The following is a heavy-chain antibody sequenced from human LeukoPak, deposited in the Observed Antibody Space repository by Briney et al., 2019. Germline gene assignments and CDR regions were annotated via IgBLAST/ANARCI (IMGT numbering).Heavy chain of an antibody. V-gene: IGHV1-18*01. Sequence: GSVKVSCKASGYTFINYGISWVRQAPGQGLEWMGWISANSGNTKFAQKVQGRITMTTDTSTSTAYMELRSLRSEDTAVYYCATDRQWELLPAFDIWGQGTMVTVSS. CDR2: ISANSGNT. CDR1: GYTFINYG. J-gene: IGHJ3*02. CDR3: ATDRQWELLPAFDI. D-gene: IGHD1-26*01.